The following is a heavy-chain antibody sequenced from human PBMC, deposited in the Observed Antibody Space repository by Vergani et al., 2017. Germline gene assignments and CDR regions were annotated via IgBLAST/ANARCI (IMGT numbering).Heavy chain of an antibody. CDR1: GFTFGYYA. Sequence: EVQLVESGGDLVQPGRSLRLSCTASGFTFGYYAMDWFRQAPGQGQEWVGGIRSKAYGQATIYAASVKGRFTISRDDSKSIAYLQMNNLQTEDTAMYYCVRDQVTMLRGSDALDIWGQGTMVTVSS. D-gene: IGHD3-10*01. CDR3: VRDQVTMLRGSDALDI. CDR2: IRSKAYGQAT. V-gene: IGHV3-49*03. J-gene: IGHJ3*02.